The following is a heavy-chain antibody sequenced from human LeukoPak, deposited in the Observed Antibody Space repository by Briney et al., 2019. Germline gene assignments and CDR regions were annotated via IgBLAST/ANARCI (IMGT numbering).Heavy chain of an antibody. CDR3: ARDFGTWGTTTGTTGGAFDI. J-gene: IGHJ3*02. CDR1: GGSISSDY. CDR2: IYNSGSA. D-gene: IGHD1-1*01. V-gene: IGHV4-59*01. Sequence: SETLSLTCTVSGGSISSDYWSWIRQPTGKGLEWIGYIYNSGSAVYNPSLKSRVAISVDTSKNQFSLKLSSVTAADTAVYYCARDFGTWGTTTGTTGGAFDIWGQGTMVTVSS.